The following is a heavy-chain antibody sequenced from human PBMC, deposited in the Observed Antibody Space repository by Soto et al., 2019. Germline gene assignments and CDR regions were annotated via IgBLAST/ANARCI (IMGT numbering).Heavy chain of an antibody. J-gene: IGHJ4*02. CDR1: GYTFTDFG. Sequence: QGQLVQSGGEVKKPGASVKVSCKASGYTFTDFGISWVRQAPGQGLEWMGWISAYNGNTNYAQKVQGRVTMTTDTSTSTAYMELRSLRSDDTAVYYCERDSGNLGNWAYFFDYWGQGTLVTVSS. V-gene: IGHV1-18*01. D-gene: IGHD7-27*01. CDR3: ERDSGNLGNWAYFFDY. CDR2: ISAYNGNT.